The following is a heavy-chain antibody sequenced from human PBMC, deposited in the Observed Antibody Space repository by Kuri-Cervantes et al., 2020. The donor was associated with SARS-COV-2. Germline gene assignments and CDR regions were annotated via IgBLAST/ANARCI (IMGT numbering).Heavy chain of an antibody. D-gene: IGHD6-13*01. J-gene: IGHJ6*02. V-gene: IGHV3-30-3*01. CDR3: ARDDTYSSSWFRFLGRGMDV. Sequence: GGSLRRAGAASGGTFSSYAMHWVRQAPGKGLEWVAVISYDGSNKYYAGSVKGRFTISRDNSKNTLYLQMNSLRAEDTAVYYCARDDTYSSSWFRFLGRGMDVWGQGTTVTVSS. CDR2: ISYDGSNK. CDR1: GGTFSSYA.